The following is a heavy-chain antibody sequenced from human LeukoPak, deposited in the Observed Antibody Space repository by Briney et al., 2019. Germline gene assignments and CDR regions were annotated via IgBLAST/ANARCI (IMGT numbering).Heavy chain of an antibody. J-gene: IGHJ4*02. CDR1: GFTFSSYW. CDR2: IKEDGSEK. CDR3: AKDRGSGWSYYFDY. V-gene: IGHV3-7*01. Sequence: PGGSLRLSCAASGFTFSSYWMSWVRQAPGKGLEWVGNIKEDGSEKFYVDSVKGRFTIARDNSKNTLYLQMNSLRGEDTAVYYCAKDRGSGWSYYFDYWGQGTLVTVSS. D-gene: IGHD6-19*01.